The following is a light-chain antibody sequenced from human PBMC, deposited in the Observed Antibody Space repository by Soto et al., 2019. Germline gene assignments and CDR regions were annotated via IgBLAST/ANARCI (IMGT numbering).Light chain of an antibody. CDR3: QQYGSAPPYT. CDR2: GSS. Sequence: EVVLTQPPGTLSLSPGERATVSCRASQSVSNNYVAWYQQKPVQAPRLLIFGSSDRATGIPARFSGSGSGKDFTVTISRLEPEDFAVYFRQQYGSAPPYTFGQGTNLEIK. V-gene: IGKV3-20*01. CDR1: QSVSNNY. J-gene: IGKJ2*01.